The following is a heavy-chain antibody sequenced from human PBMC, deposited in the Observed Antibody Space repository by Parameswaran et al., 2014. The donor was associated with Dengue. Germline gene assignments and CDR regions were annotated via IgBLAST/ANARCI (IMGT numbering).Heavy chain of an antibody. V-gene: IGHV5-51*01. Sequence: VRQMPGKGLEWMGIIYPGDSDTRYSPSFQGQVTISADKSISTAYLQWSSLKASDTAMYYCARRSPDFWSGYYPDYWGQGTLVTVSS. J-gene: IGHJ4*02. D-gene: IGHD3-3*01. CDR2: IYPGDSDT. CDR3: ARRSPDFWSGYYPDY.